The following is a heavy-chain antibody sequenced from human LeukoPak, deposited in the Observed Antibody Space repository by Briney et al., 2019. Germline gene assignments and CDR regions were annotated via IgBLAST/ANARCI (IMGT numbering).Heavy chain of an antibody. Sequence: GGSLRLSCAASGFTFSSYGMHWVRQAPGKGLGWVAFIRYDGSNKYYADSVKGRFTISRDNSKNTLYLQMNSLRAEDTAVYYCAKDRGSGSYSDYWGQGTLVTLSS. D-gene: IGHD1-26*01. V-gene: IGHV3-30*02. CDR1: GFTFSSYG. J-gene: IGHJ4*02. CDR3: AKDRGSGSYSDY. CDR2: IRYDGSNK.